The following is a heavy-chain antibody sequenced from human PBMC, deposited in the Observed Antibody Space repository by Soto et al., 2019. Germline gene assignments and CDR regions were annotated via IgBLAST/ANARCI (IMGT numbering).Heavy chain of an antibody. CDR3: ARPQRKWGSSSRFDY. CDR2: IIPIFGIA. J-gene: IGHJ4*02. CDR1: GCTCSSYA. V-gene: IGHV1-69*01. Sequence: QVQLVQSGAEVKKPGSSVKVSGNASGCTCSSYAISWVRQAPGQGLEWLGGIIPIFGIANYAQKFQGRVTLTADESTRTAYLELSSLRAEYTAVYDCARPQRKWGSSSRFDYGGQGTLVTVSS. D-gene: IGHD6-6*01.